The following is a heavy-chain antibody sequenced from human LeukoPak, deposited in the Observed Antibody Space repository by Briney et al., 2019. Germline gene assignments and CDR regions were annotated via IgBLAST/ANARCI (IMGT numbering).Heavy chain of an antibody. D-gene: IGHD6-13*01. CDR3: ARDRGSSWYPPRGDYYYMDV. Sequence: ASVKVSCKASGYTFTSYGISWVRQAPGQGLEWVGWINPNSGGTNYAQKFQGRVTMTRDTSISTAYMELSRLRSDDTAVYSCARDRGSSWYPPRGDYYYMDVWGKGTTVTVSS. V-gene: IGHV1-2*02. CDR1: GYTFTSYG. CDR2: INPNSGGT. J-gene: IGHJ6*03.